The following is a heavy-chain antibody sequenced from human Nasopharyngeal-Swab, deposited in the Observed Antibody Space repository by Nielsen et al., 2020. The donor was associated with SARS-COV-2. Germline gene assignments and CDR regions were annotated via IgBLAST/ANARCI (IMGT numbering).Heavy chain of an antibody. CDR1: GGSISGYY. CDR2: IYYSGST. CDR3: ARHHFQTIFGVVTSTWYFDY. J-gene: IGHJ4*02. D-gene: IGHD3-3*01. Sequence: SETLSLTCTVSGGSISGYYWSWIRQPPGKGLEWIGYIYYSGSTNYNPSLKSRVTISVDTSKNQFSLKLSSVTAADTAVYYCARHHFQTIFGVVTSTWYFDYWGQGTLVTVSS. V-gene: IGHV4-59*08.